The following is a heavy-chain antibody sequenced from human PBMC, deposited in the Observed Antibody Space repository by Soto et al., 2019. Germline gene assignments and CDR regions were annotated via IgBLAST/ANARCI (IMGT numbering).Heavy chain of an antibody. V-gene: IGHV3-74*01. D-gene: IGHD4-17*01. CDR3: ASSRGDYGDYGGIDY. J-gene: IGHJ4*02. CDR2: INSDGSST. CDR1: GFTFSSYW. Sequence: EVQLVESGGGLVQPGGSLRLSCAASGFTFSSYWMHWVRQAPGKGMVWVSRINSDGSSTSYEDSVKGIFTISRDNAKNTLYLQMNSLRAEDTAVYYCASSRGDYGDYGGIDYWGQGTLVTVSS.